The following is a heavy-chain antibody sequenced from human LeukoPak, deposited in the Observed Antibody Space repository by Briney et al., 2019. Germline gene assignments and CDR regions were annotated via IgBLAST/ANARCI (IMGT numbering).Heavy chain of an antibody. J-gene: IGHJ4*02. CDR1: GFTFSSYG. Sequence: PGGSLRLSCAASGFTFSSYGITWVRQAPGKGLEWVSTISATGGSTYYADSVKGRFTISRDNSKHTLYPQMNSPRAEDTAVYYCAKGGYSSGWRNYFDYWGQGTLVTVSS. CDR2: ISATGGST. V-gene: IGHV3-23*01. CDR3: AKGGYSSGWRNYFDY. D-gene: IGHD6-19*01.